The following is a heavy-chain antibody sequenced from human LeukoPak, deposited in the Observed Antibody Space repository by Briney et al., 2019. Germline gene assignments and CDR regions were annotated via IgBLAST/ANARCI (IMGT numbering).Heavy chain of an antibody. D-gene: IGHD3-10*01. V-gene: IGHV6-1*01. CDR1: GDSVSSNSAA. CDR3: ARETYYYGSGSYYNP. Sequence: SQTLSLTCAISGDSVSSNSAAWSWIRQSPSRGLEWLGRTYYRSKWYNDYAVSVKSRITINPDTSKNQFSLQLNSVTPEDTAVYYCARETYYYGSGSYYNPWGQGTLVTVSS. CDR2: TYYRSKWYN. J-gene: IGHJ5*02.